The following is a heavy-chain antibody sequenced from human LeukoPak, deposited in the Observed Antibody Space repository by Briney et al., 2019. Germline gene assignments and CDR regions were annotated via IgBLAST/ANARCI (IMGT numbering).Heavy chain of an antibody. V-gene: IGHV4-59*01. CDR2: IYYSRST. Sequence: SETLSLTCAVSGGSINNYFWSWIRQPPGKGLEWIGYIYYSRSTNYNPSLKSRVTISPDPSKNQSSLKLSSVSAADTAMHYCARGRGPGDLDYWGQGTPVTVSS. D-gene: IGHD2-21*01. CDR3: ARGRGPGDLDY. J-gene: IGHJ4*02. CDR1: GGSINNYF.